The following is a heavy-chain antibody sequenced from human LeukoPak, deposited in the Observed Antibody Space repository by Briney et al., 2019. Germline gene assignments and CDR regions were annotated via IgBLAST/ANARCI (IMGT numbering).Heavy chain of an antibody. Sequence: PGGSLRLSCAASGFTFSSDAMSWVRQAPGKGLEWVSTITSGGSTYYPDSVKGRIIISRDNSKNTLYLQMNSLTADDTAVYYCAKYVVAASTYYFDYWGQGTLVTVSS. CDR2: ITSGGST. CDR3: AKYVVAASTYYFDY. V-gene: IGHV3-23*01. CDR1: GFTFSSDA. D-gene: IGHD2-15*01. J-gene: IGHJ4*02.